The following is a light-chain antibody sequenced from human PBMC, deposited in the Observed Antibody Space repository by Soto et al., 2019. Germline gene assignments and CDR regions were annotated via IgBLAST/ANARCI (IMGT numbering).Light chain of an antibody. CDR3: QQYGSSPNT. V-gene: IGKV3-20*01. Sequence: EIVLTQSPGTLSLSPGERTTLSCRASQSVGSSFLAWYQQKPGQAPRLLIYGASSRATGIPDRFSGSGSGTDFTLTISRLEPEAFAVYYCQQYGSSPNTFSQGTKLEI. CDR2: GAS. J-gene: IGKJ2*01. CDR1: QSVGSSF.